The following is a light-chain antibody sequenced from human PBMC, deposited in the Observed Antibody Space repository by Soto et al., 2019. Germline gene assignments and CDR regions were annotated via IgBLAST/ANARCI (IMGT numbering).Light chain of an antibody. CDR2: AAS. J-gene: IGKJ5*01. Sequence: DIQMTQSPSSVSASVGDRVTITCRASQGISSLLAWYQQKPGKAPKLLIYAASSLQRGVPSRFSGSGSGTEYTITISSLQQEEVATYYCQQANSCPFTFGQGTRLEIK. CDR3: QQANSCPFT. V-gene: IGKV1-12*02. CDR1: QGISSL.